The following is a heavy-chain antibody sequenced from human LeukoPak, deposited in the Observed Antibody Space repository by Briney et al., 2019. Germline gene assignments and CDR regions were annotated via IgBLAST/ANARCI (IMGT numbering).Heavy chain of an antibody. D-gene: IGHD3-22*01. V-gene: IGHV3-30*14. CDR2: ISYDGSNK. CDR1: GFTFSSYA. Sequence: GRSLRLSCAASGFTFSSYAMHWVRQAPGKGLEWVAVISYDGSNKYYADSVKGRFTISRDNSKNTLYLQMNSLRAEDTAVYYCARGGITMIAPLDYWGQGTLVTVSS. CDR3: ARGGITMIAPLDY. J-gene: IGHJ4*02.